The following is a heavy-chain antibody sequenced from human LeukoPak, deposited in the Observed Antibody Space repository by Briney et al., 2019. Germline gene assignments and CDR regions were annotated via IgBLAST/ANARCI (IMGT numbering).Heavy chain of an antibody. CDR2: IWDDGHNK. D-gene: IGHD6-19*01. Sequence: GGSLRLPCVASGFTFSKYGMHWVRQAPGKGLEWLAIIWDDGHNKYYADSVKGRFTISRDNSKNTLFLEMTDLRAEDTAVYYCAREWGLIAVAGGPGYWGQGALVTVSS. CDR1: GFTFSKYG. CDR3: AREWGLIAVAGGPGY. J-gene: IGHJ4*02. V-gene: IGHV3-33*03.